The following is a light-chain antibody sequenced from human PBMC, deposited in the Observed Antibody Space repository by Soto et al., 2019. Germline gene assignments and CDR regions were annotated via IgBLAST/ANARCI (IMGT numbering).Light chain of an antibody. V-gene: IGLV2-14*01. CDR1: SSDVGDYNY. CDR2: EVS. J-gene: IGLJ1*01. CDR3: SSYSSSSTLYV. Sequence: QSVLTQPASVSGSPGQSITISCTGTSSDVGDYNYVSWYQQHPGKAPKLMIYEVSNRPSGVSNRFSGSKSGNTASLTISGLQPEDEADYYCSSYSSSSTLYVFGTGTKVTVL.